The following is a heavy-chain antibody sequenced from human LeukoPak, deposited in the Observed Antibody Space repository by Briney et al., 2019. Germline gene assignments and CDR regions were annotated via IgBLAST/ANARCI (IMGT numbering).Heavy chain of an antibody. CDR3: ARDLRYYFDY. V-gene: IGHV1-2*02. CDR2: INPNSGGT. CDR1: GYTFTVYY. D-gene: IGHD3-9*01. Sequence: GASVKVSCKASGYTFTVYYIHWVRQAPGQGLEWMGWINPNSGGTNYAQKFQGRVTMTTDTSTSTAYMELRSLRSDDTAVYYCARDLRYYFDYWGQGTLVTVSS. J-gene: IGHJ4*02.